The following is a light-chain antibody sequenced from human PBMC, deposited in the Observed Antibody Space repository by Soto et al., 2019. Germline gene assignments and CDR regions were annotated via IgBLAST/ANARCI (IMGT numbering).Light chain of an antibody. Sequence: DIQMTQSPSSVSASVGDRVTITCRASQGISNSLAWFQQKPGEAPRLLIYSASSLHSGVPSRFSGSGSGTDFTLTINRLQPEDFATYYGQQGNSFPLTFGGGPKVEIK. CDR1: QGISNS. CDR2: SAS. CDR3: QQGNSFPLT. V-gene: IGKV1-12*01. J-gene: IGKJ4*01.